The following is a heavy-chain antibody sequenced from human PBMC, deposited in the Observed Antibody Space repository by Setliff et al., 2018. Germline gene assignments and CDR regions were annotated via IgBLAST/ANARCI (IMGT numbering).Heavy chain of an antibody. V-gene: IGHV1-46*03. Sequence: ASVKVSCKASGYTFIYYYIHWVRQAPGQGLEWMGLINPSGGGTIYARKFQGRVTVARETSTSTVYMELSGLRSEDTAVYYCARVYLAGSGWDKANALDIWGQGTMVTVS. D-gene: IGHD6-19*01. CDR3: ARVYLAGSGWDKANALDI. CDR1: GYTFIYYY. J-gene: IGHJ3*02. CDR2: INPSGGGT.